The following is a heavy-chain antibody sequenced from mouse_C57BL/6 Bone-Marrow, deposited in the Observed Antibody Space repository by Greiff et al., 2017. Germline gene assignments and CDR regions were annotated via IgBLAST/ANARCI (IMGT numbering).Heavy chain of an antibody. J-gene: IGHJ4*01. CDR3: ATIYYDYDGYAMDY. V-gene: IGHV1-47*01. CDR2: FHPYNDDT. Sequence: VKLMESGAELVKPGASVKMSCKASGYTFTTYPIEWMKQNHGKSLEWIGNFHPYNDDTKYNEKFKGKATLTVEKSSSTVYLELSRLTSDDSAVYYCATIYYDYDGYAMDYWGQGTSVTVSS. D-gene: IGHD2-4*01. CDR1: GYTFTTYP.